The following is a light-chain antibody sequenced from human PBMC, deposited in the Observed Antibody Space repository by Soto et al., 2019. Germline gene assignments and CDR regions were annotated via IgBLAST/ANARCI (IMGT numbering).Light chain of an antibody. CDR3: QQYNRYS. Sequence: DIVLMAAHASLFATVGDTFTIICRASQNINSYLNWYQHKLGKAPKLLIYAASTLQSGVPSRFSGSGSGPEFTLTISGLQPDEFATYYCQQYNRYSFGQGTKVDI. CDR2: AAS. V-gene: IGKV1-39*01. CDR1: QNINSY. J-gene: IGKJ1*01.